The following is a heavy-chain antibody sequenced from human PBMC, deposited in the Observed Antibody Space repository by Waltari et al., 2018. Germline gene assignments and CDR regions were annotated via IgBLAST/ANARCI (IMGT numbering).Heavy chain of an antibody. CDR1: GFTFSSYS. J-gene: IGHJ4*02. V-gene: IGHV3-21*01. CDR3: ARSYSSGWYYLDY. Sequence: EVQLVESGGGLVKPGGSLRLSCAASGFTFSSYSMNWVRQAPGKGLEWVSSISSSSSYIYYADSVKGQFTISRDNAKNSLYRQMNSLRAEDTAVYYGARSYSSGWYYLDYWGQGTLVTVSS. CDR2: ISSSSSYI. D-gene: IGHD6-19*01.